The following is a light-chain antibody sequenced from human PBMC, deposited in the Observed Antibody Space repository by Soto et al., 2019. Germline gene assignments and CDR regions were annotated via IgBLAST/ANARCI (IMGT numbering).Light chain of an antibody. CDR1: QVIGIY. CDR2: AAS. J-gene: IGKJ4*02. CDR3: QQLVSYPQ. Sequence: DIQLTQSPSFLSASVGDRVTITCRASQVIGIYLAWYQQKPGKAPKLLVSAASTLQSGVPSRFSGSGSGTEFTLTISSLQPAEFATYYCQQLVSYPQFGGGTKVDI. V-gene: IGKV1-9*01.